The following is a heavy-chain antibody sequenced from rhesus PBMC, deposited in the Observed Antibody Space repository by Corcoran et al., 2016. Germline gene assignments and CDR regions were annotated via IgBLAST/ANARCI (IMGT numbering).Heavy chain of an antibody. CDR3: ARGYFYFDY. Sequence: QVHLQESGPGLVKPSETLPLTCAVTGSPIKNNYWRWIRQPPGKGLECIRLIYGTGGNTDYNTAVKSRVTMSIDTSMNPVSLGLSSVPAADTAVYYCARGYFYFDYWGQGVLVTVSS. J-gene: IGHJ4*01. D-gene: IGHD2-2*01. CDR2: IYGTGGNT. CDR1: GSPIKNNY. V-gene: IGHV4S6*01.